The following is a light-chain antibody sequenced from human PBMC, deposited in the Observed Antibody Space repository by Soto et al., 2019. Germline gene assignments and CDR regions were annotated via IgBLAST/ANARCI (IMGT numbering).Light chain of an antibody. Sequence: DIQLTQSPSFLSASVGDRVTITCRASQGISSYLAWCQQKPGEAPKLLISAASTLQSGVPSRFSGSGSGTELTLTISSLQPEDFATYYCQQLNSFPLTFGGGTKVEIK. CDR1: QGISSY. CDR2: AAS. J-gene: IGKJ4*01. V-gene: IGKV1-9*01. CDR3: QQLNSFPLT.